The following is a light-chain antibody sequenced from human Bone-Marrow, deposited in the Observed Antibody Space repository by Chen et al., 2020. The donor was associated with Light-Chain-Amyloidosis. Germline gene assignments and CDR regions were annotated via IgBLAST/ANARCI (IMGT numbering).Light chain of an antibody. J-gene: IGKJ2*01. CDR1: QSISSY. V-gene: IGKV1-39*01. Sequence: DIQMTQSPSSLSASVGDRVTITCLASQSISSYLNWYQQKPGKAPKLLIYAASSLQSGVPSRFSGSGSGTDFTLTISSLQPEDCATYYCQQSYSTPYTFGQGTKLEIK. CDR3: QQSYSTPYT. CDR2: AAS.